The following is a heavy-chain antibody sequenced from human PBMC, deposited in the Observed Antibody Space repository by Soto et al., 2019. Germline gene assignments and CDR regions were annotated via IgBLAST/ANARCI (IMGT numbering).Heavy chain of an antibody. J-gene: IGHJ6*02. V-gene: IGHV4-31*03. D-gene: IGHD4-4*01. CDR1: GGSISSGGYY. CDR2: IYYSGST. CDR3: ARGSNFLDYYYYGMDV. Sequence: PSETLSLTSTVSGGSISSGGYYWSWIRQHPGKGLEWIGYIYYSGSTYYNPSLKSRVTISVDTSKNQFSLKLSSVTAADTAVYYCARGSNFLDYYYYGMDVWGQGTTVT.